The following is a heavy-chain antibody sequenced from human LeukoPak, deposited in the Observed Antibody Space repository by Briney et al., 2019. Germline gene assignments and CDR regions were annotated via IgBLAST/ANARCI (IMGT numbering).Heavy chain of an antibody. CDR1: GGSFSGYY. D-gene: IGHD3-22*01. J-gene: IGHJ4*02. CDR3: ASLTMIVVP. CDR2: INHSGST. Sequence: SETLSLTCAVYGGSFSGYYWSWIRQPPGKGPEWIGEINHSGSTNYNPSLKSRVTISVDTSKNQFSLKLSSVTAADTAVYYCASLTMIVVPWGQGTLVTVSS. V-gene: IGHV4-34*01.